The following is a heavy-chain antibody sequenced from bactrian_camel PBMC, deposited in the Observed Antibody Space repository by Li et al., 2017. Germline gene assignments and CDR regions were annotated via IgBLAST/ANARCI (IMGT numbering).Heavy chain of an antibody. V-gene: IGHV3-2*01. Sequence: HVQLVESGGGSVQAGGTLRLSCARSESALGSVGCMGWFRQAPGKGLEWVSNIYSENTVYVDSGKGRFTISRDNARSTVYLQMNSLNSEDTALYCCATTGFDFWGQGTQVTVS. CDR3: ATTGFDF. D-gene: IGHD5*01. CDR1: ESALGSVGC. J-gene: IGHJ4*01. CDR2: IYSENT.